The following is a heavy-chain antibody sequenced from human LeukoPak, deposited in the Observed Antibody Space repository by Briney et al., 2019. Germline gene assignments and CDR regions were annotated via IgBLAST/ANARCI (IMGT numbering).Heavy chain of an antibody. V-gene: IGHV3-48*01. D-gene: IGHD3-16*02. CDR2: ISSSSSTI. CDR1: GFTFSSYS. CDR3: VTELSHHAFDI. Sequence: GGSLRLSCAASGFTFSSYSMNWVRQAPGKGLEWVSYISSSSSTIYYADSVKGRFSISRDNAKNALHLQMNSLRAEDTAVYYCVTELSHHAFDIWGQGTMVTVSS. J-gene: IGHJ3*02.